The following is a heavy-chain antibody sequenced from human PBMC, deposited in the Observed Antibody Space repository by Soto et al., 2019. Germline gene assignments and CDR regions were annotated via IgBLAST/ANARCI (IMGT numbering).Heavy chain of an antibody. Sequence: QLQLVQSGAAVREPGSSVKVSCKASGGTFSSYTVIWVRQAPGQGLEWMGGITPTLNIAKYAEKFQGRVTITADESTSTVNMHLSSLRSEDTAVYFSARGYYSGSNPSSFDYWGQGTLVAVSS. J-gene: IGHJ4*02. CDR2: ITPTLNIA. V-gene: IGHV1-69*01. CDR1: GGTFSSYT. D-gene: IGHD1-26*01. CDR3: ARGYYSGSNPSSFDY.